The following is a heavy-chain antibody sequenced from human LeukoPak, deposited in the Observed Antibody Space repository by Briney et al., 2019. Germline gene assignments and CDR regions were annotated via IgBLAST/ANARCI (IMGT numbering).Heavy chain of an antibody. CDR2: ISGSGSYT. J-gene: IGHJ4*02. D-gene: IGHD6-13*01. CDR3: AKIIAAANRPTFDY. V-gene: IGHV3-23*01. Sequence: HSGGSLRLSCAASGFTFSSYAMSWVRQAPGKGLEWVSAISGSGSYTYYGDSVKGRFTISRDNSKNTIYLQMNSLRAEDTAVYYCAKIIAAANRPTFDYWGQGALVTVSS. CDR1: GFTFSSYA.